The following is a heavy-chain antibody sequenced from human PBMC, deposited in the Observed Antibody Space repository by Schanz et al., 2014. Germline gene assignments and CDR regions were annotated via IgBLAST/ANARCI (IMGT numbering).Heavy chain of an antibody. V-gene: IGHV3-48*04. D-gene: IGHD1-26*01. CDR1: GFGFSSYS. CDR2: IGNGGVTI. Sequence: EVQLLESGGGLVQPGGSLRLSCAASGFGFSSYSMNWVRQAPGKGLEWVSYIGNGGVTIYYADSVKGRFTISRDNSKNSLFLQMNSLRAEDTAVYYCARDHTTESYYSAGPPIDYWGQGTLLTVSS. J-gene: IGHJ4*02. CDR3: ARDHTTESYYSAGPPIDY.